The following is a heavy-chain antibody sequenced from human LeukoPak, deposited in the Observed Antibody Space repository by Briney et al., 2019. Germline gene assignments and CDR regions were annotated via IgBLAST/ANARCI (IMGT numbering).Heavy chain of an antibody. Sequence: ASVKVSCKASGYTFTSYGISWVRQAPGQGLEWMGWISAYNGNTYYAQKLQGRVTMTTDTSTSTAYIELRSLRSDDTAVYYCARGPGGRSGYYPLEDYYYYYYMDVWGKGTTVTVSS. J-gene: IGHJ6*03. V-gene: IGHV1-18*01. CDR1: GYTFTSYG. CDR2: ISAYNGNT. D-gene: IGHD3-22*01. CDR3: ARGPGGRSGYYPLEDYYYYYYMDV.